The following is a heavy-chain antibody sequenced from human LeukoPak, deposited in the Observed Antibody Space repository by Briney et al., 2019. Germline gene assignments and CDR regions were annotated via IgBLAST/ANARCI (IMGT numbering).Heavy chain of an antibody. J-gene: IGHJ4*02. Sequence: SVKVSCKASGGTFSSYAISWVRQAPGQGLEWMGRIIPILGIANYAQKFQGRVTITADKSTSTAYMELSSLRSEDTAVYYCARAHGRSPAKYYFDYWGQGTLVTVSS. D-gene: IGHD1-26*01. CDR1: GGTFSSYA. CDR2: IIPILGIA. V-gene: IGHV1-69*04. CDR3: ARAHGRSPAKYYFDY.